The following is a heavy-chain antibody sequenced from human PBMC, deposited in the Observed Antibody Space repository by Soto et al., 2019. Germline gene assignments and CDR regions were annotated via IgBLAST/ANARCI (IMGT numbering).Heavy chain of an antibody. CDR2: IYYSGST. V-gene: IGHV4-30-4*01. D-gene: IGHD3-10*01. J-gene: IGHJ6*02. CDR3: ARDVAEVRGVISYYYGMDV. Sequence: PSETLSLTCTVSGGSISSGDYYWSWIRQPPGKGLEWIGYIYYSGSTYYNPSLKSRVTISVDTSKNQFSLKLSSVTAADTAVYYCARDVAEVRGVISYYYGMDVWGQGTTVTVSS. CDR1: GGSISSGDYY.